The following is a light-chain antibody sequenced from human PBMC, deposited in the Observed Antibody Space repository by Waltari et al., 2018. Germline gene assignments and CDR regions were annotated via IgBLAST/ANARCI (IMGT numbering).Light chain of an antibody. Sequence: QSVLTHPPSASRPPGQRVTISCSGSGPNIGINTVHWYQQLPGTAPKLLIYNDNQRPSGVPDRFSGSKSGSSASLAISGLQSDDEANYYCAAWDDSLNGLSFGTGTRVTVL. J-gene: IGLJ1*01. V-gene: IGLV1-44*01. CDR2: NDN. CDR3: AAWDDSLNGLS. CDR1: GPNIGINT.